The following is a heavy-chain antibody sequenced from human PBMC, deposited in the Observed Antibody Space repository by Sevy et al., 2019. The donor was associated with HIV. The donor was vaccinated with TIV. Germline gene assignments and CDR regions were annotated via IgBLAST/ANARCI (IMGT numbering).Heavy chain of an antibody. CDR3: SPDPIIVLLVTDGMDV. CDR1: GFTFSYAW. D-gene: IGHD2-8*01. J-gene: IGHJ6*02. Sequence: GGSLRLSCAASGFTFSYAWMSWVRQAPGKGLEWVGRIKARADGGTTDYAAPVQGRFTISRHDSKNPLYLQMNSLKAEDTAVYYCSPDPIIVLLVTDGMDVWGQGTTVTVSS. V-gene: IGHV3-15*01. CDR2: IKARADGGTT.